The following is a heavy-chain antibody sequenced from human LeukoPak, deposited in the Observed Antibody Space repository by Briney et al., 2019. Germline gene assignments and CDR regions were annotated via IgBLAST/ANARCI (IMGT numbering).Heavy chain of an antibody. CDR3: ARAYRSYFDY. V-gene: IGHV3-48*01. CDR2: ISSSSSAI. CDR1: GFTFSSYS. J-gene: IGHJ4*02. Sequence: GGSLRLSCAASGFTFSSYSMNWVRQAPGKGLEWVSYISSSSSAIYYADSVKGRFTISSDSAKNSLYLQMNSLGAEDTAVYYCARAYRSYFDYWGQGTLVTVSS. D-gene: IGHD4-11*01.